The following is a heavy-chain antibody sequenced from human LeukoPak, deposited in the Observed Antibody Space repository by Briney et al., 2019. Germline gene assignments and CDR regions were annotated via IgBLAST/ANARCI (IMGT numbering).Heavy chain of an antibody. CDR3: ARHFPLLWFGELSVDY. CDR2: IYPGDSDT. Sequence: GESLKISCKGSGYSFTIYWIGWVRQMPGKGLEWMGIIYPGDSDTRYSPSFQGQVTISADKSISTAYLQWSSLKASDTAMYYCARHFPLLWFGELSVDYWGQGTLVTVSS. J-gene: IGHJ4*02. CDR1: GYSFTIYW. D-gene: IGHD3-10*01. V-gene: IGHV5-51*01.